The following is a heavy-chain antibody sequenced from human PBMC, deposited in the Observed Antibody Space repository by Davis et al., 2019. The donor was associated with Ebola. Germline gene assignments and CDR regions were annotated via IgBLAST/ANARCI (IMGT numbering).Heavy chain of an antibody. CDR3: AKHKNYGAAEYYFDY. CDR1: GFTFSSYG. Sequence: GESLKISCAASGFTFSSYGMHWVRQAPGKGLEWVAVISYDGSNKYYADSVKGRFTISRGNSKHTLYLQMNSLSADDTALYYCAKHKNYGAAEYYFDYWGQGTLVTVSS. J-gene: IGHJ4*02. CDR2: ISYDGSNK. D-gene: IGHD6-13*01. V-gene: IGHV3-30*18.